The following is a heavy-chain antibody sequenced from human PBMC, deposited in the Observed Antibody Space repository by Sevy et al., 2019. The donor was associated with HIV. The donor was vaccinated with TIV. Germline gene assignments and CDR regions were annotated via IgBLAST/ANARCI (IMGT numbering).Heavy chain of an antibody. D-gene: IGHD2-2*01. J-gene: IGHJ4*02. V-gene: IGHV3-48*02. CDR1: GFTFSSYS. CDR3: ARGRIVVVPAAILY. Sequence: GESLKISCAASGFTFSSYSMNWVCQAPGKGLEWVSYISSSSSTIYYADSVKGRFTISRDNAKNSLYLQMNSLRDEDTAVYYCARGRIVVVPAAILYWGQGTLVTVSS. CDR2: ISSSSSTI.